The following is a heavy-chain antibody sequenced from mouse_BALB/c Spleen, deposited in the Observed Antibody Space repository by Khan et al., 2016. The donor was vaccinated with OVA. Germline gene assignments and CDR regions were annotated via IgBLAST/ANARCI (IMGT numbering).Heavy chain of an antibody. CDR2: ISSGSTYT. CDR1: GISFTSYN. V-gene: IGHV5-6-4*01. Sequence: EVELVESGGGLVRPGGSLKLSCAASGISFTSYNMSWVRQTPAKSLEWVATISSGSTYTYYPDSVKGRFTISRDNAKNTLYLQMSSLTSEDTAIDYCTRDGNYADWYFDVWGAGTTVTVSS. J-gene: IGHJ1*01. CDR3: TRDGNYADWYFDV. D-gene: IGHD2-1*01.